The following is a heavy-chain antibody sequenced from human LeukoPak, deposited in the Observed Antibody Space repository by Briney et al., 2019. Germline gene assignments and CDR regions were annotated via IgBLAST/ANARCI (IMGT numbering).Heavy chain of an antibody. Sequence: GGSLRPSCAASGFTFSSYSMIWVRQAPGKGLEWVSYISSSSSTIYYADSVKGRFTISRDNAKNSLYLQMNSLRAEDTAVYYCARDLGYSYGHFDYWGQGTLVTVSS. CDR3: ARDLGYSYGHFDY. V-gene: IGHV3-48*01. CDR1: GFTFSSYS. J-gene: IGHJ4*02. D-gene: IGHD5-18*01. CDR2: ISSSSSTI.